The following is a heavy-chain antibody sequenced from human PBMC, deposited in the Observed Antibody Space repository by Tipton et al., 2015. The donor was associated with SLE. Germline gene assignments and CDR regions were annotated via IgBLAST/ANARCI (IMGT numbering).Heavy chain of an antibody. CDR2: ISSTSSYI. Sequence: SLRLSCVASGFMFDRYAMTWVRQAPGKGLEWVSSISSTSSYIDYADSIKGRFTISRDNARNSLYLQMNSLRAEDTAVYFCASGGTLDYWGQGALVAVSS. CDR3: ASGGTLDY. V-gene: IGHV3-21*06. CDR1: GFMFDRYA. J-gene: IGHJ4*02.